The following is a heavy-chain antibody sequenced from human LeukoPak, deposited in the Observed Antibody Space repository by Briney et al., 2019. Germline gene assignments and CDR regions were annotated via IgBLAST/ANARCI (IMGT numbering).Heavy chain of an antibody. CDR3: ARAYDSSGYAFDI. J-gene: IGHJ3*02. V-gene: IGHV1-69*10. CDR1: GYTFTGYY. CDR2: IIPILGIA. Sequence: ASVKVSCKASGYTFTGYYMHWVRQAPGQGLEWMGRIIPILGIANYAQKFQGRVTITADKSTSTAYMELSSLRSEDTAVYYCARAYDSSGYAFDIWGQGTMVTVSS. D-gene: IGHD3-22*01.